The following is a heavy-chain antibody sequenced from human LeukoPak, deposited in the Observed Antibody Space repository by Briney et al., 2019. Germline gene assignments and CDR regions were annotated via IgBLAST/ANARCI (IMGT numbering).Heavy chain of an antibody. CDR1: GFTFGSYS. J-gene: IGHJ2*01. Sequence: GGSLRLSCAVSGFTFGSYSMNWVRQAPGKGLEWVSVIYSGGATYYADSVNGRFTISRDNSKNTLYLQMNSLRVEDTAVYYCARARWYFDLWGRGTLVTVSS. V-gene: IGHV3-66*01. CDR3: ARARWYFDL. CDR2: IYSGGAT.